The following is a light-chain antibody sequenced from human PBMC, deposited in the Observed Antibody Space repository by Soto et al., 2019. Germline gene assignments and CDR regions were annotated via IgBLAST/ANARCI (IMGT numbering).Light chain of an antibody. J-gene: IGLJ1*01. Sequence: QSALTQPASVSGSPGHSITISCTGTGSDVGSYKYVSWYQQHPGKAPKLIIFEVNNRPSGVSDRFSGSKSGNTASLIISGLQAADEADYYCASYTSISSLGVFGTGTKATV. CDR1: GSDVGSYKY. CDR2: EVN. CDR3: ASYTSISSLGV. V-gene: IGLV2-14*03.